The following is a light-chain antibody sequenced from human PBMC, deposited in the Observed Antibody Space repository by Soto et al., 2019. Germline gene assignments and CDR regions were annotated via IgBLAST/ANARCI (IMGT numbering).Light chain of an antibody. Sequence: DIVLTQTPLSSPVTLGQPASISCRSSQSLVYSDGNTYLSWLQQRPGQPPRLLIYQVSNRFSGGPDRFSGSGAGTDFTLKISRVEAEDVGVYYCVQFSSFPRTFGQGTKVEIK. CDR3: VQFSSFPRT. J-gene: IGKJ1*01. CDR1: QSLVYSDGNTY. V-gene: IGKV2-24*01. CDR2: QVS.